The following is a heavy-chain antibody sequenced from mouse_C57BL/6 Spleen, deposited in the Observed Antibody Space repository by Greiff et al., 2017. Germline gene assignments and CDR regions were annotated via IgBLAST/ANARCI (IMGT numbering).Heavy chain of an antibody. D-gene: IGHD2-1*01. Sequence: VQLQQPGAELVMPGASVKLSCKASGYTFTSYWMHWVKQRPGQGLEWIGEIDPSDSYTNYNQKFKGKSTLTVDKSSSTAYMQLSSLTSEDSAVYYCARRDYGNYGWYFDVWGTGTTVTVSS. J-gene: IGHJ1*03. CDR1: GYTFTSYW. CDR2: IDPSDSYT. CDR3: ARRDYGNYGWYFDV. V-gene: IGHV1-69*01.